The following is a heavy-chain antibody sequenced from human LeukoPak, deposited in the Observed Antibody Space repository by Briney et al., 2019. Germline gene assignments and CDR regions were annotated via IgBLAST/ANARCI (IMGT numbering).Heavy chain of an antibody. Sequence: APVNVSCKASGDTFSSHSMNWVRQAPGQGLEWMGWISAYNGRTYYAQNLQGRVTMTTDTATSTAYMELRSLRSDDTAVYYCARARGSGSYYGHDYYYYYYMDVWGQGTTVTVSS. CDR3: ARARGSGSYYGHDYYYYYYMDV. J-gene: IGHJ6*03. V-gene: IGHV1-18*01. D-gene: IGHD3-10*01. CDR2: ISAYNGRT. CDR1: GDTFSSHS.